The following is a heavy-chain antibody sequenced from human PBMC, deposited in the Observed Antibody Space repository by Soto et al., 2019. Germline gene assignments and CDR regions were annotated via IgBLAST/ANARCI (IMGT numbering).Heavy chain of an antibody. J-gene: IGHJ4*02. CDR2: IIPIFGTA. CDR1: GGTFSSYA. CDR3: ARHSSSSGWYNY. D-gene: IGHD6-19*01. V-gene: IGHV1-69*06. Sequence: RASVKVSCKASGGTFSSYAISWVRQAPGQGLEWMGGIIPIFGTANYAQKFQGRVTITADKSTSTAYMELSSLRSEDTAVYYCARHSSSSGWYNYWGQGTLVTVSS.